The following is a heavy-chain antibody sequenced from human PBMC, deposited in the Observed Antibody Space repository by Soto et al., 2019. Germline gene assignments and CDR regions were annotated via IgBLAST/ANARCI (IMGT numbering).Heavy chain of an antibody. CDR1: GGSISSGGYS. J-gene: IGHJ6*02. CDR2: IYHSGSP. Sequence: QLQLQESGSGLVKPSQTLSLTCAVSGGSISSGGYSWSWIRQPPGKGLEWIGYIYHSGSPSYNPSLKSRVTISVARSKNQFSLKLSSVTAADTAVYYCARAHYGDCGYGMDVWGQGTTVTVSS. CDR3: ARAHYGDCGYGMDV. D-gene: IGHD4-17*01. V-gene: IGHV4-30-2*01.